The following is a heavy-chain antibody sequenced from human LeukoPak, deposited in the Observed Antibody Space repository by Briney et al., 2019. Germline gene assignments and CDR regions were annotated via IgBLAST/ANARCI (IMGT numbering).Heavy chain of an antibody. CDR3: AKAIAVAGENWFDP. CDR2: ISGSGGST. V-gene: IGHV3-23*01. D-gene: IGHD6-19*01. J-gene: IGHJ5*02. CDR1: GFNFSSYA. Sequence: GSLRLSFAASGFNFSSYAMGWVRQAPGKGLGWVSAISGSGGSTYYADSVKGRFTISRDNSKNTLYLQMNSLRAEDTAVYYCAKAIAVAGENWFDPWGQGTLVTVSS.